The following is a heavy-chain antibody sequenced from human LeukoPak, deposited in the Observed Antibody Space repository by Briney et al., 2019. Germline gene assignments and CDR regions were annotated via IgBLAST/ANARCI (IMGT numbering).Heavy chain of an antibody. V-gene: IGHV3-21*01. D-gene: IGHD3-22*01. CDR1: GFTFSSYS. Sequence: GGSLRLSCAASGFTFSSYSMNWVRQAPGKGLEWVSSISSSSSYIYYADSVKGRFTISRDNAKNSLYLQMNSLRAEDTAVYYCAGGSRGYSFPFGYWGQGTLVTVSS. J-gene: IGHJ4*02. CDR3: AGGSRGYSFPFGY. CDR2: ISSSSSYI.